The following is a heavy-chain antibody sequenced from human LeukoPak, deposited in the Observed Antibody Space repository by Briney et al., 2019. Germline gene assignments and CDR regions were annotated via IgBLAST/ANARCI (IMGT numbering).Heavy chain of an antibody. CDR1: GFTFSSYG. Sequence: GGSLRLSCAASGFTFSSYGMSWVRQAPGKGLEWVSAIETGGASTYYADSVKGRFSISRDNSKNTLYLQMNSLRAEDTAVYYCARAGYCSGGSCYPDYWGQGTLVTVSS. CDR3: ARAGYCSGGSCYPDY. V-gene: IGHV3-23*05. CDR2: IETGGAST. J-gene: IGHJ4*02. D-gene: IGHD2-15*01.